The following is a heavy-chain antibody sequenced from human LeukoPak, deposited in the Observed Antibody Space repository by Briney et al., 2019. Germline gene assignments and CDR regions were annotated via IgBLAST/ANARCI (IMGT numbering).Heavy chain of an antibody. CDR2: INPSGGST. V-gene: IGHV1-46*01. CDR3: ARASCGGDCYVGWGYFDY. J-gene: IGHJ4*02. CDR1: GYTFTGYY. D-gene: IGHD2-21*02. Sequence: ASVKVSCKASGYTFTGYYMHWVRQAPGQGLEWMGIINPSGGSTSYAQKFQGRVTMTRDMSTSTVYMELSSLRSEDTAVYYCARASCGGDCYVGWGYFDYWGEGTLVTVSS.